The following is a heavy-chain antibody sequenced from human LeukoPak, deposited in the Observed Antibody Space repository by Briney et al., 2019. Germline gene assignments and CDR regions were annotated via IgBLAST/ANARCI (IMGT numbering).Heavy chain of an antibody. V-gene: IGHV1-69*05. CDR1: GGTFSSYA. CDR3: ARGCSSTSCPIDY. J-gene: IGHJ4*02. D-gene: IGHD2-2*01. CDR2: IIPILGTA. Sequence: SVKVSCKASGGTFSSYAISWVRQAPGQGLEWMGGIIPILGTANYAQKFQGRVTITTDESTSTAYMELSSLRSEDTAVYYCARGCSSTSCPIDYWGQGTLVTVSS.